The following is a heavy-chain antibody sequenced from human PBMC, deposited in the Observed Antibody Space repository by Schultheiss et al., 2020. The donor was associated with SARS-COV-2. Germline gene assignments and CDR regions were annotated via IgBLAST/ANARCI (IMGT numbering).Heavy chain of an antibody. CDR3: ARTYYYGMDV. CDR2: INHSGST. Sequence: SETLSLTCAVYGGSFSGYYWSWIRQPPGKGLEWIGGINHSGSTNYNPSLKSRVTISVDTSKNQFSLKLSSVTAADTAVYYCARTYYYGMDVWGQGTTVTVSS. V-gene: IGHV4-34*01. J-gene: IGHJ6*02. CDR1: GGSFSGYY.